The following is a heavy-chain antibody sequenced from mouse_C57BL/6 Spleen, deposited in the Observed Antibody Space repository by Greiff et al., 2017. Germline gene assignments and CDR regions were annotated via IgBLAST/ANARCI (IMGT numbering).Heavy chain of an antibody. V-gene: IGHV1-9*01. D-gene: IGHD1-1*01. Sequence: LQQSGASVKLSCKATGYTFTGYWIEWVKQRPGHGLEWIGEILPGSGSTNYNEKFKGKATFTADTSSNTAYMQLSSLTTEDSAIYYCARDHGSSPYYAMDYWGQGTSVTVSS. CDR3: ARDHGSSPYYAMDY. CDR1: GYTFTGYW. J-gene: IGHJ4*01. CDR2: ILPGSGST.